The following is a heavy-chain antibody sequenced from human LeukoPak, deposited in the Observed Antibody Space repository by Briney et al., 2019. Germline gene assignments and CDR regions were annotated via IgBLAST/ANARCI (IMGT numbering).Heavy chain of an antibody. CDR3: ARDFPPSHYSSGWYWSRTGRRRDYYFDY. D-gene: IGHD6-19*01. CDR1: GFTFSSFA. V-gene: IGHV3-48*04. Sequence: PGGSLRLSCAASGFTFSSFAMHWVRQAPGKGLEWVSYISSSSSTIYYADSVKGRFTISRDNAKNSLYLHMNSLRAEDTAVYYCARDFPPSHYSSGWYWSRTGRRRDYYFDYWGQGTLVTVSS. CDR2: ISSSSSTI. J-gene: IGHJ4*02.